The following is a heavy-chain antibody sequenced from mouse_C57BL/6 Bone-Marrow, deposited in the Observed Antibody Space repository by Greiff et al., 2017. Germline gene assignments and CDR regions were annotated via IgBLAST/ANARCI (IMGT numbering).Heavy chain of an antibody. D-gene: IGHD2-10*01. Sequence: EVKLVESGGGLVKPGGSLKLSCAASGFTFSDYGMHWVRQAPEKGLEWVAYISSGSSTIYYADTVKGRFTISRDNAKNTLFLQLTSLRSEDTAMYYCARGASYYGRYFDVWGTGTTVTVSS. J-gene: IGHJ1*03. V-gene: IGHV5-17*01. CDR1: GFTFSDYG. CDR2: ISSGSSTI. CDR3: ARGASYYGRYFDV.